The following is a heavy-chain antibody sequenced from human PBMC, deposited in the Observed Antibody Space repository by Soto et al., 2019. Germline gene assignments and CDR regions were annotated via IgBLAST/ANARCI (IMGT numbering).Heavy chain of an antibody. Sequence: ASVKVSCKASGDTFTTYDINWVRQATGHGLEWMGWINPNSGNIGYARRFQGRVTMTRDTAIRTAYMEVSSLRSDDTAVYYCARGRASGSYYLLDYWGQGTLVTVS. V-gene: IGHV1-8*01. CDR2: INPNSGNI. CDR3: ARGRASGSYYLLDY. D-gene: IGHD3-10*01. CDR1: GDTFTTYD. J-gene: IGHJ4*02.